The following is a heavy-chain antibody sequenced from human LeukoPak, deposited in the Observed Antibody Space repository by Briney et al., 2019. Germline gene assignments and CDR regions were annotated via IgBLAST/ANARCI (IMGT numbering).Heavy chain of an antibody. Sequence: SETLSLTCTVPGASISSSTYSWGWIRQAPGKGLEWIGSIYYSGRTNYNPSLKSRVTISLDTSKNQFSLKLSSVTAADTAVYYCARHPIRYYDSSGYYDYWGQGTLVTVSS. J-gene: IGHJ4*02. CDR2: IYYSGRT. V-gene: IGHV4-39*01. CDR3: ARHPIRYYDSSGYYDY. D-gene: IGHD3-22*01. CDR1: GASISSSTYS.